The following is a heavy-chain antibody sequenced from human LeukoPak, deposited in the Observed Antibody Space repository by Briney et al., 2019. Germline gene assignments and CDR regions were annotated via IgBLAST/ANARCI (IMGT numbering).Heavy chain of an antibody. V-gene: IGHV1-69*01. J-gene: IGHJ3*02. CDR2: IIPIFGTA. D-gene: IGHD2-2*01. CDR3: ARAIKDIVVVPAAGGFDI. CDR1: GGTFSSYA. Sequence: ASVKVSCKASGGTFSSYAISWVRQAPGQGLEWMGGIIPIFGTANYAQKFQGRVTITADESTSTAYMELSSLRSEDTAVYYCARAIKDIVVVPAAGGFDIWGQGTMVTVSS.